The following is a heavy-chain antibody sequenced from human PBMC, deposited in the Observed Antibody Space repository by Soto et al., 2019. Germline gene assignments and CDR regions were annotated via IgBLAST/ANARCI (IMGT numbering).Heavy chain of an antibody. CDR1: GGSISSSSYY. Sequence: SETLSLTCTVSGGSISSSSYYWGWIRQPPGKGLEWIGSIYYSGSTYYNPSLKSRVTISVDTSKNQFSLKLSSVTAADTAVYYCARPGYCSGGSCYINDYWGQGTLVTVSS. CDR2: IYYSGST. V-gene: IGHV4-39*01. J-gene: IGHJ4*02. CDR3: ARPGYCSGGSCYINDY. D-gene: IGHD2-15*01.